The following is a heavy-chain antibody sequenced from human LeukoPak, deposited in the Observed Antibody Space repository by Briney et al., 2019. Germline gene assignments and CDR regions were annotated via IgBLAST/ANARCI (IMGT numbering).Heavy chain of an antibody. D-gene: IGHD3-3*01. CDR2: ISGSGGST. Sequence: PGGSLRLSCAASGFTFSSYAMSWVRQAPGKGLEWVSAISGSGGSTYYADSVKGRFTISRDNSKNTLYLQMNSLRAEDTAVYYCAKDLITIFGVATGGAFDIWGQGTMVTVSS. J-gene: IGHJ3*02. CDR3: AKDLITIFGVATGGAFDI. CDR1: GFTFSSYA. V-gene: IGHV3-23*01.